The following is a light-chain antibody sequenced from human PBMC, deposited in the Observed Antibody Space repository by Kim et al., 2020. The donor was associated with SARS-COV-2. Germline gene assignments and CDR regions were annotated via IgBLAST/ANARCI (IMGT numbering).Light chain of an antibody. CDR1: QSVNSF. J-gene: IGKJ5*01. Sequence: YPGESATRSRRASQSVNSFLAWYQQKPGQAPRLLLYGVSTRATVIPARFSGSGSGTEFTLTISSLQSEDFAFYYCQQNNNMPPLNFGQGTRREIK. V-gene: IGKV3-15*01. CDR2: GVS. CDR3: QQNNNMPPLN.